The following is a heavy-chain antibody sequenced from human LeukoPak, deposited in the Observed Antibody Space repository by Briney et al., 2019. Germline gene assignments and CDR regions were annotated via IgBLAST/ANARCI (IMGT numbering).Heavy chain of an antibody. J-gene: IGHJ4*02. CDR2: ISGSGGST. V-gene: IGHV3-23*01. CDR1: GFTFSSYA. D-gene: IGHD2-2*01. CDR3: AKGDCSSTSCQGNY. Sequence: PGGSLRLSCAASGFTFSSYAMSWVRQAPGKGLEWVSAISGSGGSTYYADSVKGRFNISRDNSKDTLYLQMNSLRAEDTAVYYCAKGDCSSTSCQGNYWGQGTLVTVSS.